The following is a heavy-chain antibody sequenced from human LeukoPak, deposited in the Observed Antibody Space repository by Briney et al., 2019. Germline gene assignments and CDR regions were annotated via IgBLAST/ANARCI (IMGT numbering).Heavy chain of an antibody. CDR3: ASAVGVEIAFDI. Sequence: SETLSLTCTVSGGSISSYYWSWLRQPPGKGLEWIGYIYYSGSTNYNPSLKSRVTISVDTSKDQFSLKLSSVTAADTAVYYCASAVGVEIAFDIWGQGTMVTVSS. V-gene: IGHV4-59*01. D-gene: IGHD2-15*01. J-gene: IGHJ3*02. CDR1: GGSISSYY. CDR2: IYYSGST.